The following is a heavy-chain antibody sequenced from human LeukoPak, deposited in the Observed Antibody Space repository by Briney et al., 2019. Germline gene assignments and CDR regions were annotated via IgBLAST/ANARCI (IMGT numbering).Heavy chain of an antibody. J-gene: IGHJ4*02. V-gene: IGHV3-7*01. CDR1: GFTFSNYW. Sequence: LAGGSLRLSCAVSGFTFSNYWMTWVRQAPGKGLEWVANIKQDGSEKYYVDSVKGRFTICRDNAKSSLYLQMNSLRVEDTAVYYCTRGVTIVPDYWGQGTLVTVSS. D-gene: IGHD2-8*01. CDR2: IKQDGSEK. CDR3: TRGVTIVPDY.